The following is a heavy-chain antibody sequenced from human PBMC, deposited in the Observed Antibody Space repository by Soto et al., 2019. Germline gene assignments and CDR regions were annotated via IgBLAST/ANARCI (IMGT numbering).Heavy chain of an antibody. CDR2: ISWNSGGI. J-gene: IGHJ6*03. Sequence: EVQLVESGGGLVQPGRSLRLSCAASGFTFDDYAMHWVRQAPGKGLEWVSGISWNSGGIAYADSVKGRFTISRDNAKNSLYLQKNSLRTDDTALYYCAKDICSSGGCYEVYYYYMDVWGKGTTVTVSS. D-gene: IGHD2-2*01. V-gene: IGHV3-9*01. CDR1: GFTFDDYA. CDR3: AKDICSSGGCYEVYYYYMDV.